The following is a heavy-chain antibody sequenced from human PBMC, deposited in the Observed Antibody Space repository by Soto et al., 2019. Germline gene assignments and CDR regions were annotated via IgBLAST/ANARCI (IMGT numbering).Heavy chain of an antibody. D-gene: IGHD5-12*01. V-gene: IGHV3-23*01. J-gene: IGHJ4*02. CDR2: MRSSGGDT. CDR1: GFTFSLCA. CDR3: AKGHSNSYYYFYF. Sequence: EVQVLESGGGLVQPGGSLRLSCAASGFTFSLCAMSWVRQAPGKGLEWVSSMRSSGGDTYYADSVRGRFTISRDDSKNTLYLQMNSLRVEDTALYYCAKGHSNSYYYFYFWGQGTLVTVSS.